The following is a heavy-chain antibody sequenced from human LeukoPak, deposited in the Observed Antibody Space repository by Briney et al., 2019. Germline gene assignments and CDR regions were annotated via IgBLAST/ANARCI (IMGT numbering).Heavy chain of an antibody. J-gene: IGHJ5*02. Sequence: SETLSLTCTVPGGSISSYYWSWLRQPPGKGLEWIGYIYYSGSTNYNPSLKSRVTISVDTSKNQFSLKLSSVTAADTAVYYCARGRLIGGFDPWGQGTLVTVSS. D-gene: IGHD3-10*01. V-gene: IGHV4-59*01. CDR1: GGSISSYY. CDR3: ARGRLIGGFDP. CDR2: IYYSGST.